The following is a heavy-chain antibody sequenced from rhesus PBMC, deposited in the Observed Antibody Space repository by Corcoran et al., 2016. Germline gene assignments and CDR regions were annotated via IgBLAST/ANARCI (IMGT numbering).Heavy chain of an antibody. V-gene: IGHV5S1*01. D-gene: IGHD4-17*01. CDR3: AKRANYVYFDY. CDR2: IYPGDSET. CDR1: GYSFTSPW. Sequence: EVQLLHSGAGVKRPGESLRISCKTSGYSFTSPWTSWGGRIPGKGLGWMGVIYPGDSETRYNPSFQGHVTISADKSISTTYLQWSSLKASDTATYYCAKRANYVYFDYWGQGVLVTVSS. J-gene: IGHJ4*01.